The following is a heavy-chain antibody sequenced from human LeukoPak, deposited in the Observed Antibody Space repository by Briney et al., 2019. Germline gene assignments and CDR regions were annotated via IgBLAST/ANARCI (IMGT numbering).Heavy chain of an antibody. V-gene: IGHV4-39*07. Sequence: SETLSLTCTVSGGSMRSSGYNWGWIRHPPGKGLELIGRIYYSGTTHYTPSLKSRLTISVDTSKNQFSLKLSSVTAADTAVYYCAREGLGITMVRGVISAFDYWGQGTLVTVSS. CDR1: GGSMRSSGYN. CDR2: IYYSGTT. J-gene: IGHJ4*02. CDR3: AREGLGITMVRGVISAFDY. D-gene: IGHD3-10*01.